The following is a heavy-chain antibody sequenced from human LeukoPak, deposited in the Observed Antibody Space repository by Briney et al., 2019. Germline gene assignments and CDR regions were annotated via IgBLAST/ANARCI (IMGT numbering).Heavy chain of an antibody. CDR1: GYTFTGYY. CDR2: INPNSGGT. J-gene: IGHJ4*02. Sequence: ASVKVSXKASGYTFTGYYMHWVRQAPGQGLEWMGRINPNSGGTNYAQKFQGRVTMTKDTSISTAYMELSRLRSDDTAVYYCARAVVVVAAHFDYWGQGTLVTVSS. V-gene: IGHV1-2*06. D-gene: IGHD2-15*01. CDR3: ARAVVVVAAHFDY.